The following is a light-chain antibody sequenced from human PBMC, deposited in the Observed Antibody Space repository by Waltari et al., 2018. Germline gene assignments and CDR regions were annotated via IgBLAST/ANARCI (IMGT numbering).Light chain of an antibody. Sequence: EIVLTQSPGTLSLSPGERATLSCRASQSVSSSYLAWYQQKPGQAPRLLIYAASSRATGIPDRFSGSGSGTDFTLTITRLEPEDFAVYYCQQYGRSPSTFGGGT. J-gene: IGKJ4*01. CDR2: AAS. CDR1: QSVSSSY. V-gene: IGKV3-20*01. CDR3: QQYGRSPST.